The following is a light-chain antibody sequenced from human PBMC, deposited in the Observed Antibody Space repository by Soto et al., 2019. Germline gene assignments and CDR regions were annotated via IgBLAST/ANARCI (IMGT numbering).Light chain of an antibody. CDR2: AAS. J-gene: IGKJ3*01. CDR1: QGISNY. Sequence: DIQMTQSPSSLSASVGDRVTITCRASQGISNYLAWYQQKPGKVPKLLIYAASTLQSGVPSRFSGSGAGTDFTLTISSLQHEDVATYYGQKYNSAPFTFGPGTKVDIK. CDR3: QKYNSAPFT. V-gene: IGKV1-27*01.